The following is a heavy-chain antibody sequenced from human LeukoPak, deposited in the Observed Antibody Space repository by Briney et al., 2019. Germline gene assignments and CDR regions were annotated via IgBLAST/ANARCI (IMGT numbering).Heavy chain of an antibody. CDR3: ARLLGHSSGWYGASAYYFDY. CDR2: IYYSGST. Sequence: SQTLSLTCTVSGGSISSGDYYWSWIRQPPGKGLEWIGYIYYSGSTYYNPSLKSRVTISVDTSKNQFSLKLSSVTAADTAVYYCARLLGHSSGWYGASAYYFDYWGQGTLVTVSS. CDR1: GGSISSGDYY. J-gene: IGHJ4*02. V-gene: IGHV4-30-4*01. D-gene: IGHD6-19*01.